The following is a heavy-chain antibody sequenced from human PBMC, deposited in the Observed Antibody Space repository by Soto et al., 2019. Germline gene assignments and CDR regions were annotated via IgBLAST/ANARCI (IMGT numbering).Heavy chain of an antibody. D-gene: IGHD3-3*01. CDR2: ISAYNGNT. V-gene: IGHV1-18*01. Sequence: QVQLVQSGAEVKKPGASVKVSCKASGYTFTSYGISWVRQAPRQGLEWMGWISAYNGNTNYARKLQGRVTMTTDTSTSTAYMELRSLRSDDTAVYYCARHYDFWSGYYPRYYMDVWGKGTTVTVSS. CDR3: ARHYDFWSGYYPRYYMDV. CDR1: GYTFTSYG. J-gene: IGHJ6*03.